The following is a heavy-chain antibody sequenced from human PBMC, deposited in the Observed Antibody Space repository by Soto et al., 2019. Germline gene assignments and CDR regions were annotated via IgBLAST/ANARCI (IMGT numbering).Heavy chain of an antibody. Sequence: PSETLSLTCAVSGGSISSYNWWSWVRQPPGKGLEWIGEIYHSGNTNYNPSLKSRVTISVDKSKNQFSLKLSSVTAADTAAYYCARGSSYSNYYYYGMDVWGQGTTVTVSS. J-gene: IGHJ6*02. CDR2: IYHSGNT. CDR3: ARGSSYSNYYYYGMDV. V-gene: IGHV4-4*02. D-gene: IGHD4-4*01. CDR1: GGSISSYNW.